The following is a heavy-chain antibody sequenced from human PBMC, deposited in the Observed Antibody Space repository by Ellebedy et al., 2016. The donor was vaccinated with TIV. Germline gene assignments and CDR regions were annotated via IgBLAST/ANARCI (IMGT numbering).Heavy chain of an antibody. J-gene: IGHJ1*01. CDR1: GGSFSGYY. CDR2: INHSGST. CDR3: ARPSAAVAGNIEH. D-gene: IGHD6-19*01. V-gene: IGHV4-34*01. Sequence: MPSETLSLTCAVYGGSFSGYYWSWIRQPPGKGLEWIGEINHSGSTNYNSPLRSPATISVDTSKHQFSLKLSSVTAADTAVYYCARPSAAVAGNIEHWGQGTLVTVSS.